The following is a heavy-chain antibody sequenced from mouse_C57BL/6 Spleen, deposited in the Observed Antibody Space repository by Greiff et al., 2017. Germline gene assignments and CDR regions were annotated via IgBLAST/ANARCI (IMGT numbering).Heavy chain of an antibody. J-gene: IGHJ4*01. CDR1: GYTFTSYW. CDR3: ARTAQAYYAMDY. CDR2: IYPSDSET. D-gene: IGHD3-2*02. V-gene: IGHV1-61*01. Sequence: QVHVKQPGAELVRPGSSVKLSCKASGYTFTSYWMDWVKQRPGQGLEWIGNIYPSDSETHYNQKFKDKATLTVDKSSSTAYMQLSSLTSEDSAVYYCARTAQAYYAMDYWGQGTSVTVSS.